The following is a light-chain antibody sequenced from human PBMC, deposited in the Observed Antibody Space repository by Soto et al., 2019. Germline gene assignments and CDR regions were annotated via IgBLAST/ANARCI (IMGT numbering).Light chain of an antibody. CDR3: SSYTSSSSHYV. Sequence: QSALTQPASVSESPGRSITIYCTGTSSDVGGYKYVSWYQQHPGKAPKLMIYEVSTRPSGVSNRFSGSKSGNTASLTISGLQAEDEADYYCSSYTSSSSHYVFGTRTKLTVL. CDR1: SSDVGGYKY. J-gene: IGLJ1*01. V-gene: IGLV2-14*01. CDR2: EVS.